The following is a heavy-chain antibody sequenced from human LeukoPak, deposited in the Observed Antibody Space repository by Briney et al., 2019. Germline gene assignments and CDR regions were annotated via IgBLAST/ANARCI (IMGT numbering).Heavy chain of an antibody. V-gene: IGHV3-30*04. CDR3: ARDRRSYAPRDYFDY. Sequence: GGSLRLSCAASGSTFSSYAMHWVRQAPGKGLEWVAVISYDGSNKYYADSVKGRFTISRGNSKNTLYLQMNSLRAEDTAVYYCARDRRSYAPRDYFDYWGQGTLVTVSS. J-gene: IGHJ4*02. CDR2: ISYDGSNK. D-gene: IGHD2-2*01. CDR1: GSTFSSYA.